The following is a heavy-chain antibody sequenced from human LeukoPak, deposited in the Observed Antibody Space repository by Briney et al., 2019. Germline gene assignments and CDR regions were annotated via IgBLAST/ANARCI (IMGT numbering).Heavy chain of an antibody. CDR3: ARDGYGSGSYYPYYYYGMGV. V-gene: IGHV3-11*04. CDR2: ISSSGSTI. CDR1: GFTFSDYY. D-gene: IGHD3-10*01. J-gene: IGHJ6*02. Sequence: GGSLRLSCAASGFTFSDYYMSWIRQAPGKGLEWVSYISSSGSTIYYADSVKGRFTISRDNAKNSLYLQMNSLRAEDTAVYYCARDGYGSGSYYPYYYYGMGVWGQGTTVTVSS.